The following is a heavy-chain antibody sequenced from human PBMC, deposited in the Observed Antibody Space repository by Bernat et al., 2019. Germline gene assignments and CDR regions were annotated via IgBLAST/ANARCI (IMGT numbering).Heavy chain of an antibody. D-gene: IGHD6-13*01. J-gene: IGHJ3*02. CDR1: GFTFSNAY. V-gene: IGHV3-15*01. Sequence: EVQLVESGGGLVKPGGSLRLSCAASGFTFSNAYMSWVRQAPGKGLEWVGRIKSNSDGGTTDYAAPVKDRFTISRDDSKNTLFLQMSSLKTEDTAVYYCTTHSRDRAFHIWGQGTLVTVSS. CDR3: TTHSRDRAFHI. CDR2: IKSNSDGGTT.